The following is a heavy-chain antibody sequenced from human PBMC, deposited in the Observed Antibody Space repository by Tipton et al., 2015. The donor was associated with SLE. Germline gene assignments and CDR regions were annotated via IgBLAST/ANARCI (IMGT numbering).Heavy chain of an antibody. CDR2: INHSGST. D-gene: IGHD3-3*01. Sequence: TLSLTCAAYGGSFSGYYWSWIRQPPGKGLEWIGEINHSGSTNYNPSLKSRVTISVDTSKNQFSLKLSSVTAADTAVYYCARGGNYDFFRSPHAYFDYWGQGTLVTVSS. CDR1: GGSFSGYY. CDR3: ARGGNYDFFRSPHAYFDY. J-gene: IGHJ4*02. V-gene: IGHV4-34*01.